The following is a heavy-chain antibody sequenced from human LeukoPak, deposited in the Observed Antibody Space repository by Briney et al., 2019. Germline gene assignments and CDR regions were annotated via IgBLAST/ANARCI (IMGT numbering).Heavy chain of an antibody. CDR3: VRWEGFLY. CDR1: GFTFSSYW. J-gene: IGHJ4*02. Sequence: GGSLRLSCAALGFTFSSYWMSWVRQAPGKGLEWVANIKQDGSEKYYVDPVKGRFTISRDNAKNSLYLQMNSLRAEDTAVYYCVRWEGFLYWGQGTLVTVSS. CDR2: IKQDGSEK. D-gene: IGHD1-26*01. V-gene: IGHV3-7*01.